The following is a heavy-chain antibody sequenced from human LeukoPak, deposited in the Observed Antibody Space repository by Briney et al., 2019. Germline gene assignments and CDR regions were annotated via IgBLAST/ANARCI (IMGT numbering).Heavy chain of an antibody. J-gene: IGHJ4*02. V-gene: IGHV1-69*05. D-gene: IGHD2-2*01. CDR3: SRGAFCSSTSWYPFDY. Sequence: IGGIIPIFGTANYAQKFQGRVTITTDESTSTAYMELSSLRSEDTAVYSCSRGAFCSSTSWYPFDYWGQGTLVSVSS. CDR2: IIPIFGTA.